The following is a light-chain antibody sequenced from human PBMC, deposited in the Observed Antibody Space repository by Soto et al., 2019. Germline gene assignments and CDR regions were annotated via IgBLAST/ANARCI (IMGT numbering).Light chain of an antibody. CDR2: EVS. Sequence: QSVLTQPPSASGAAGQSVTISCPGTSSDVGGYNYVSWYQQHPGKAPKLMIYEVSKRPSGVPDRFSGSKSGNTASLTVSGLQAEDEADYYCSSYAGSNNLIFGTGTKVTVL. CDR1: SSDVGGYNY. V-gene: IGLV2-8*01. CDR3: SSYAGSNNLI. J-gene: IGLJ1*01.